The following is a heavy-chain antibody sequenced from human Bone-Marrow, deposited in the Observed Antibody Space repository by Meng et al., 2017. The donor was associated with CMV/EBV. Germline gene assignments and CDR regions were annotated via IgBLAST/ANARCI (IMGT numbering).Heavy chain of an antibody. J-gene: IGHJ4*02. Sequence: ASVKVSCKASGYTFTSYYMHWVRQAPGQGLEWMGIINPSGGSTSYAQKFQGRVTMTRDTATSTVYMELSRLRSDDTAVYYCAVSGSRADYWGQGTLVTVSS. D-gene: IGHD6-13*01. CDR2: INPSGGST. V-gene: IGHV1-46*01. CDR3: AVSGSRADY. CDR1: GYTFTSYY.